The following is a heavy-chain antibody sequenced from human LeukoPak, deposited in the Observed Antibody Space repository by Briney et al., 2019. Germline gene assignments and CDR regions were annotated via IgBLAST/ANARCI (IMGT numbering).Heavy chain of an antibody. Sequence: PGVSLRLSCAASAFTLRSLGMQWVRNAPGRALVWVSRINSDGSTTTYADSVKGRFTISRDNAKNTLYLQMNSLIAEDTAVYYCARSGGGYFDYWGQGTLVTVSS. V-gene: IGHV3-74*01. CDR3: ARSGGGYFDY. CDR2: INSDGSTT. D-gene: IGHD3-16*01. J-gene: IGHJ4*02. CDR1: AFTLRSLG.